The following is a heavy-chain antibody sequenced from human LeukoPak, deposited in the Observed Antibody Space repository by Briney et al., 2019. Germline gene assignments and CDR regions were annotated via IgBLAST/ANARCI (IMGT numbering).Heavy chain of an antibody. Sequence: PSETLSLTCTVSGGSISSSSYYWGWVRQPPGKGLEWIGSIYYSGSTYYNPSLKSRVTISVDTSKNQFSLKLSSVTAADTAVYYCASLGRLRWRIDYWGQGTLVTVSS. CDR1: GGSISSSSYY. J-gene: IGHJ4*02. D-gene: IGHD4-23*01. CDR3: ASLGRLRWRIDY. V-gene: IGHV4-39*01. CDR2: IYYSGST.